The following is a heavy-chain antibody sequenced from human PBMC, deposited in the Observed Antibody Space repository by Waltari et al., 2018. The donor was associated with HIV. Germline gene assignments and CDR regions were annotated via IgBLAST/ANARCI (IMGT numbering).Heavy chain of an antibody. Sequence: QVQLVRSGADVKKPGASVKISCKTSGAPFNSSYIHWVRQAPGQVLVCMGIIHPSYGRTTFSQHCLVRISQTRDTPRSTVYMELQSVQPDDTVTYYCASVRCGGGGCQWAFGVWGQGTKVTVS. CDR3: ASVRCGGGGCQWAFGV. CDR2: IHPSYGRT. J-gene: IGHJ3*01. V-gene: IGHV1-46*02. D-gene: IGHD2-21*01. CDR1: GAPFNSSY.